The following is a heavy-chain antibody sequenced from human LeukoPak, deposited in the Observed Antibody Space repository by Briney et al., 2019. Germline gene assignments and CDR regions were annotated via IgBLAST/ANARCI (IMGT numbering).Heavy chain of an antibody. V-gene: IGHV4-39*01. CDR3: ARSTGYHWYFDL. CDR2: IYYSGST. J-gene: IGHJ2*01. CDR1: GGSISSSRYY. D-gene: IGHD3-22*01. Sequence: SETLSLTCTVSGGSISSSRYYWGWIRQPPGKGLEWIATIYYSGSTYYNPSLKSRVTISVDMSKNQFSLKLSSVTAADTAVYYCARSTGYHWYFDLWGRGTLVTVSS.